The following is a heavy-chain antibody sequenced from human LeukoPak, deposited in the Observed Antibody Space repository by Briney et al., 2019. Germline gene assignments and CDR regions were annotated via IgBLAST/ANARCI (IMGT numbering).Heavy chain of an antibody. D-gene: IGHD6-19*01. CDR3: ARDRYSSGWYGDFDC. Sequence: GGSLRLSCAVSGFTFNSYAMHWVRQAPGKGLEWVAVISSDGSNNYYADSAKGRFTISRDNSNNTLYLQLSSLRAEDTAVYYCARDRYSSGWYGDFDCWGQGTLVTVSS. CDR1: GFTFNSYA. J-gene: IGHJ4*02. CDR2: ISSDGSNN. V-gene: IGHV3-30*15.